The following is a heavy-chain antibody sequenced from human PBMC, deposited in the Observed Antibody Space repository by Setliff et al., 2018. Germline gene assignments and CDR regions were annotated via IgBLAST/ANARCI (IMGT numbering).Heavy chain of an antibody. J-gene: IGHJ3*02. CDR3: ARCSGSYDAFDI. Sequence: SETLSLTCTVSGGSISSGGYYWSWIRQHPGMGLEWIGYIYYSESIYHNPSLKTLVTISVDTSKNQFSLKLSSVTAADTAVYYCARCSGSYDAFDIWGQGTMVTVSS. CDR2: IYYSESI. V-gene: IGHV4-31*01. CDR1: GGSISSGGYY. D-gene: IGHD1-26*01.